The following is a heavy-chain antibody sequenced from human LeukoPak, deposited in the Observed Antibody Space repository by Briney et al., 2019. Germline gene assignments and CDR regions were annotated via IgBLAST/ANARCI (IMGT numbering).Heavy chain of an antibody. V-gene: IGHV3-23*01. CDR3: ARGYCSGGSCYSGDAFDI. CDR1: GFTFSSYA. D-gene: IGHD2-15*01. J-gene: IGHJ3*02. CDR2: ISGSGGSI. Sequence: QPGGSLRVSCTASGFTFSSYAMTWARQAPGKGLEWVSGISGSGGSIDYADSVKGRFTIDRDNSKNTLHLQMNSLRAEDTAVYYCARGYCSGGSCYSGDAFDIWGQGTMVTVSS.